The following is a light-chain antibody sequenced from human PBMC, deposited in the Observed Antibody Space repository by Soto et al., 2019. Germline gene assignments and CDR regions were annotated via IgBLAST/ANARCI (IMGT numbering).Light chain of an antibody. Sequence: QSALTQPASVSGSPGQSITISCTATSSDVGDYDYVSWYQQHPGKAPKLMIYEVSNRPSGVSNRFSGSKSGNTASLTISGLQAEDEALYYCSSYTTNTTVLFGGGTKLTVL. CDR1: SSDVGDYDY. V-gene: IGLV2-14*01. J-gene: IGLJ2*01. CDR2: EVS. CDR3: SSYTTNTTVL.